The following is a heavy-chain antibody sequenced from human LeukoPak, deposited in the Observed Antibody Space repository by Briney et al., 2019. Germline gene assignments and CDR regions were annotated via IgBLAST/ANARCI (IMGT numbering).Heavy chain of an antibody. CDR2: IKQDGSEK. Sequence: GSLRLSCAASGFIFSTYAMSWVRQAPGKGLEWVANIKQDGSEKYYVDSVKGRLTISRDNAKNSLYLQMNSLRAEDTAVYYCARDYMVRGVMPLFDPWGQGTLVTVSS. CDR3: ARDYMVRGVMPLFDP. D-gene: IGHD3-10*01. J-gene: IGHJ5*02. CDR1: GFIFSTYA. V-gene: IGHV3-7*01.